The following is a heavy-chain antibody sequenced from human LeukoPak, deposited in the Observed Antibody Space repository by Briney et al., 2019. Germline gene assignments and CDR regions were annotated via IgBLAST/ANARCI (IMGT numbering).Heavy chain of an antibody. Sequence: PGGSLRLSCAASGFTVSSNYMSWIRQPPGKGLEWIGEINHSGSTNYNPSLKSRVTISVDTSKNQFSLKLSSVTAADTAVYYCARGDDDILTGLDYWGQGTLVTVSS. CDR2: INHSGST. D-gene: IGHD3-9*01. V-gene: IGHV4-34*01. J-gene: IGHJ4*02. CDR3: ARGDDDILTGLDY. CDR1: GFTVSSNY.